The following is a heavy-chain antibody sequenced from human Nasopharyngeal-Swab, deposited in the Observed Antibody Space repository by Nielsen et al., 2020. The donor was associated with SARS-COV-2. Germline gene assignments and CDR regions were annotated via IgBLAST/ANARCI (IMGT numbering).Heavy chain of an antibody. Sequence: RQAPGKGLEWIGEINHSGSTNYNPSLKSRVTISVDTSKNQFSLKLSSVTAADTAVYYRARGRIYYDSSGYRRNWFDPWGQGTLVTVSS. D-gene: IGHD3-22*01. J-gene: IGHJ5*02. V-gene: IGHV4-34*01. CDR3: ARGRIYYDSSGYRRNWFDP. CDR2: INHSGST.